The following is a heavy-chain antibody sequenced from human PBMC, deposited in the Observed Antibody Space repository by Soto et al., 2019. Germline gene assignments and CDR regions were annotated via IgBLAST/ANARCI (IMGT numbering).Heavy chain of an antibody. J-gene: IGHJ4*02. V-gene: IGHV3-21*01. CDR3: ARESEDLTSNFDY. Sequence: SGGSLRLSCAASGFTFSRYSTNWVRQAPGKGLEWVSSISSTTNYIYYADSMKGRFTVSRDNAKNSVYLDMNSLSAEDTAVYYCARESEDLTSNFDYWGQGTLVTVSS. CDR2: ISSTTNYI. CDR1: GFTFSRYS.